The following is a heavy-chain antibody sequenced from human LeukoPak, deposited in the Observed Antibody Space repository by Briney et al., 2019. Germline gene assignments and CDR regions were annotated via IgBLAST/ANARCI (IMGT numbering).Heavy chain of an antibody. D-gene: IGHD3-3*01. Sequence: GASVKVSCKASGCTFTSYDINWVRQATGQGLEWMGWVNPNSGNTGYAQKFQGRVTMTRNTSISTAYMELSSLRSEDTAVYYCARASITYDFWSGYFFYYYYGMDVWGQGTTVTVSS. CDR2: VNPNSGNT. V-gene: IGHV1-8*01. J-gene: IGHJ6*02. CDR3: ARASITYDFWSGYFFYYYYGMDV. CDR1: GCTFTSYD.